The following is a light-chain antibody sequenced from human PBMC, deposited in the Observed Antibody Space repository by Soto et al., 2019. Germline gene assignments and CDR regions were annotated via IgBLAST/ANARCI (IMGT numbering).Light chain of an antibody. CDR1: SSNIGGNY. CDR3: TSFSSSTSLYV. Sequence: QSVLTQPPSVSAAPGQKVTISCSGSSSNIGGNYISWYQQLPGKAPKLMIYQVTIRPSGISNRFSGSKSGNTASLTISGLQAEDEADYYCTSFSSSTSLYVFGTGTKVTV. CDR2: QVT. J-gene: IGLJ1*01. V-gene: IGLV2-14*01.